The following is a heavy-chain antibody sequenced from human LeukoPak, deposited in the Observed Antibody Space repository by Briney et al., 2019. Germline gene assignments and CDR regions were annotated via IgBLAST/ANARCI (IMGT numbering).Heavy chain of an antibody. Sequence: PGGSLRLSCAASGFTFSNAWMSLVRPAPGKGMELVGRIKSKTDGGTPDYAAPVKGRFTISRDDSKNTLYLQMTSLKTEDTAVYYCTTAGVQYRDYWGQGTLVTVSS. CDR3: TTAGVQYRDY. CDR2: IKSKTDGGTP. J-gene: IGHJ4*02. V-gene: IGHV3-15*01. D-gene: IGHD4-11*01. CDR1: GFTFSNAW.